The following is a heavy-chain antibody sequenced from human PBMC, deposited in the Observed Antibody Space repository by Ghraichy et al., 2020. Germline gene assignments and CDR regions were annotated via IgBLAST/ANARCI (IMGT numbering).Heavy chain of an antibody. J-gene: IGHJ5*02. CDR2: IYGGGNT. V-gene: IGHV3-66*01. CDR1: GFTVNNNH. CDR3: GGTGGYSEP. Sequence: GGSLRLSCAVSGFTVNNNHVTWVRQVPGRGLECVLVIYGGGNTYYADSVKGRFTVSRDNSKNTGSLQMNNMRAEDTAVYYCGGTGGYSEPWGQGTLVTVSS. D-gene: IGHD3-10*01.